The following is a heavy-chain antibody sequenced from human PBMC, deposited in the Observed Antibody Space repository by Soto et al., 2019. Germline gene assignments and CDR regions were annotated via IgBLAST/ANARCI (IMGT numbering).Heavy chain of an antibody. CDR2: IIPIIDIT. D-gene: IGHD1-1*01. J-gene: IGHJ4*02. CDR1: GGTFDSFS. CDR3: VRTGNFDS. Sequence: QVQLVQSGAEVKKPGSSVKVSCKASGGTFDSFSISWVRQAPGQGLEWMGRIIPIIDITKYAQRFQGRLTITADKSTTTVYMDQSSLRSDDTAVYYCVRTGNFDSWGQGTLVSVSS. V-gene: IGHV1-69*02.